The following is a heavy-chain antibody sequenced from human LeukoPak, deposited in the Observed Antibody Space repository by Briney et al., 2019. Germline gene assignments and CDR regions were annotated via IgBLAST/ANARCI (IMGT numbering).Heavy chain of an antibody. J-gene: IGHJ4*02. V-gene: IGHV4-59*01. D-gene: IGHD1-14*01. CDR1: GGSISSYY. Sequence: PSETLSLTCTVSGGSISSYYWTWIRQPPGKRLEWIGYIYYSGSTNYNPSLKSRPTISLDTSKNQFSLKLSSVTAADTAVYYCACAKGPVSPDNWARGTSVPGSS. CDR3: ACAKGPVSPDN. CDR2: IYYSGST.